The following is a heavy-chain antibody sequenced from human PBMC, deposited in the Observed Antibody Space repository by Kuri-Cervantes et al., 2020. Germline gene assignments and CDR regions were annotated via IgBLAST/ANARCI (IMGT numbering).Heavy chain of an antibody. CDR2: ISWNSGYR. Sequence: GGSLRLSCAASGLTFEDYAMHWVRQGPGKGLEWVSGISWNSGYRGYADSVKGRFTISRDNAENSLYLQMNSLRAEDTALYYCAKDRDYDFTPQGYMDVWGKGTTVTVSS. J-gene: IGHJ6*03. CDR3: AKDRDYDFTPQGYMDV. CDR1: GLTFEDYA. V-gene: IGHV3-9*01. D-gene: IGHD3-3*01.